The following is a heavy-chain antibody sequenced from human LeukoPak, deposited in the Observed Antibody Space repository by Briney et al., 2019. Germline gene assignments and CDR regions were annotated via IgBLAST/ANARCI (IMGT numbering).Heavy chain of an antibody. V-gene: IGHV4-59*01. CDR3: ARESGPYGSGSSRGAFDI. D-gene: IGHD3-10*01. Sequence: PSETLSLTCTVSGGSISTYYWSWIRQPPGKGLEWIGYIYTSGGTNYNPSLKSRVTISLDTSKNQFSLKLSSVTAADPAVYYCARESGPYGSGSSRGAFDIWGQGTMVTVSS. CDR2: IYTSGGT. J-gene: IGHJ3*02. CDR1: GGSISTYY.